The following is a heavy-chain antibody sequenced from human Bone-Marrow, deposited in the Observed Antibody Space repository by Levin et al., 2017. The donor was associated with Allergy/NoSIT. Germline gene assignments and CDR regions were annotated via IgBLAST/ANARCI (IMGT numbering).Heavy chain of an antibody. CDR3: AGGAEKHHYDFVMFY. Sequence: GASVKVSCAASGFTVSSNYMSWVRQAPGKGLEWVSVIYSGGSTYYADSVKGRFTISRDNSKNTLYLQMNSLRAEDTAVYYCAGGAEKHHYDFVMFYWGQGTLVTVSS. V-gene: IGHV3-53*01. CDR2: IYSGGST. J-gene: IGHJ4*02. CDR1: GFTVSSNY. D-gene: IGHD3-3*01.